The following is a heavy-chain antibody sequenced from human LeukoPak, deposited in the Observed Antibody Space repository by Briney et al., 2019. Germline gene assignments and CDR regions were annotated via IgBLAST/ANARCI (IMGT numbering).Heavy chain of an antibody. CDR1: GDRVSSSSAT. D-gene: IGHD6-19*01. V-gene: IGHV6-1*01. Sequence: SQTLSLTCAISGDRVSSSSATWNWIRQSPSRGLEWLGRTYYRSKWSNDYAVSVKSRITINPDTSKNQFSLQLNSVTPEDTAVYFCTREAVAGFNYWGQGTLVTVSS. CDR3: TREAVAGFNY. J-gene: IGHJ4*02. CDR2: TYYRSKWSN.